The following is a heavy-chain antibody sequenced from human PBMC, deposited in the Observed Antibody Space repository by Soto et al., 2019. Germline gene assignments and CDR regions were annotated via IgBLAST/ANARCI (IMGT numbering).Heavy chain of an antibody. CDR2: ISGSGGST. Sequence: PGGSLRLSCAASGFTFSSYAMSWVRQAPGKGLEWVSAISGSGGSTYYADSVKGRFTISRDNSKSTLYLQMNSLRAEDTAVYYCAKDVSGGYYYFDYWGQGALVTVSS. CDR3: AKDVSGGYYYFDY. D-gene: IGHD3-22*01. CDR1: GFTFSSYA. V-gene: IGHV3-23*01. J-gene: IGHJ4*02.